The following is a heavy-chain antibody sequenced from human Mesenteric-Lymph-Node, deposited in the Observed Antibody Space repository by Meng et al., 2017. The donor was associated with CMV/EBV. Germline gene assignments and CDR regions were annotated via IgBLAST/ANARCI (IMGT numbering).Heavy chain of an antibody. CDR3: ARIMEKTVVVPLDY. D-gene: IGHD3-22*01. J-gene: IGHJ4*02. CDR1: GFIFGDYG. CDR2: TNWNGGDT. Sequence: GESLKISCTASGFIFGDYGMAWVRQAPGKGLQWVSGTNWNGGDTDYADSVKGRFTISRDNAKNTLYLEMNSLRGEDTALYYCARIMEKTVVVPLDYWGQGALVTVSS. V-gene: IGHV3-20*04.